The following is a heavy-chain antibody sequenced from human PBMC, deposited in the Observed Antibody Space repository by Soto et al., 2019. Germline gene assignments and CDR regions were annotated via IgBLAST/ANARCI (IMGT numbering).Heavy chain of an antibody. Sequence: GGSLRLSCAASGFTFSSYAMHWVRQAPGKGLEWVAVISYDGSNKYYADSVKGRFTISRDNSKNTLYLQMNSLRAEDTAVYYCARDGRSTKRVDWFDPWGQGTLVTVSS. D-gene: IGHD2-2*01. CDR3: ARDGRSTKRVDWFDP. V-gene: IGHV3-30-3*01. CDR1: GFTFSSYA. CDR2: ISYDGSNK. J-gene: IGHJ5*02.